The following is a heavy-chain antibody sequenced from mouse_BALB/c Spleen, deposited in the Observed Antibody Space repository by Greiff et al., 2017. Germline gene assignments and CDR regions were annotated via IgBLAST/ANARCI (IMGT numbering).Heavy chain of an antibody. V-gene: IGHV3-6*02. CDR1: GYSITSGYY. CDR3: ARYYGNFLYAMDY. J-gene: IGHJ4*01. CDR2: ISYDGSN. Sequence: EVKLQESGPGLVKPSQSLSLTCSVTGYSITSGYYWNWIRQFPGNKLEWMGYISYDGSNNYNPSLKNRISITRDTSKNQFFLKLNSVTTEDTATYYCARYYGNFLYAMDYWGQGTSVTVSS. D-gene: IGHD2-1*01.